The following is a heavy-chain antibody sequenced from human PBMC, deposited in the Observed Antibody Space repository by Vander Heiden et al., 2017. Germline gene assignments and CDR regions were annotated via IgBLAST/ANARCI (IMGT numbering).Heavy chain of an antibody. Sequence: QVQLQQWGAGLLKPSETLSLTCAVYGGSFSGYYWSCIRQPPGKGLEWIGEINHSGSTNYNPSLKSRVTISVDTAKNQFSLKLSSVTAADTAVYYCARGREYYDSSGHFGYWGQGTLVTVSS. V-gene: IGHV4-34*01. CDR3: ARGREYYDSSGHFGY. D-gene: IGHD3-22*01. CDR1: GGSFSGYY. J-gene: IGHJ4*02. CDR2: INHSGST.